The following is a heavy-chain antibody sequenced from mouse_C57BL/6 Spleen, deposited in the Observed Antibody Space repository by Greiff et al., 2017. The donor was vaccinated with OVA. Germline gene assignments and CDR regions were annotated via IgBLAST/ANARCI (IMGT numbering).Heavy chain of an antibody. Sequence: VQLKESGPGLVKPSQSLSLTCSVTGYSITSGYYWNWIRQFPGNKLEWMGYISYDGSNNYNPSLKNRISITRDTSKNQFFLKLNSVTTEDTATYYCASDYGSSYGAFDYWGQGTTLTVSS. V-gene: IGHV3-6*01. J-gene: IGHJ2*01. D-gene: IGHD1-1*01. CDR3: ASDYGSSYGAFDY. CDR1: GYSITSGYY. CDR2: ISYDGSN.